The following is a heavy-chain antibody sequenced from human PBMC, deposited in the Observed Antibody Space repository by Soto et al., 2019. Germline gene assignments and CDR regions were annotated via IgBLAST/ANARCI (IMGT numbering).Heavy chain of an antibody. Sequence: GGSLRLSCAASGFTFSSYSMNWVRQAPGKGLEWVSYISSSSSTIYYADSVKGRFTISRDNAKNSLYLQMNSLRAEDTAVYYCARGRNTAIIDYWGQGTLVTVSS. CDR1: GFTFSSYS. D-gene: IGHD4-17*01. CDR3: ARGRNTAIIDY. J-gene: IGHJ4*02. CDR2: ISSSSSTI. V-gene: IGHV3-48*01.